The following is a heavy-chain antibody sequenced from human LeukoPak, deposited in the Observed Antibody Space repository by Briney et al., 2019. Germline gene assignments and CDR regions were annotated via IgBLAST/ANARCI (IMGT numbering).Heavy chain of an antibody. Sequence: GASVKVSCKASGYTFTSYGISWVRQAPGQGLEWMGWISAYSGNTNYAQKLQGRVTMTTDTSTSTAYMELRSLRSDDTAVYYCAREGPITGTTNGFDYWGQGTLVTVSS. CDR2: ISAYSGNT. V-gene: IGHV1-18*01. J-gene: IGHJ4*02. D-gene: IGHD1-7*01. CDR1: GYTFTSYG. CDR3: AREGPITGTTNGFDY.